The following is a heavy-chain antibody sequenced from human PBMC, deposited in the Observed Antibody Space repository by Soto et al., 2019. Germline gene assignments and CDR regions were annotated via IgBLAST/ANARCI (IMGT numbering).Heavy chain of an antibody. J-gene: IGHJ4*02. D-gene: IGHD6-19*01. Sequence: PGESLKISCKGSGDSFTSYWIGWVRQMPGKGLEWMGIIYPGDSDTRYSPSFQGQVTISADKSISTAYLQWSSLKASDTAMYYCARHTYGQRYSSGPAHADYWGQGTLVTVSS. CDR1: GDSFTSYW. CDR2: IYPGDSDT. CDR3: ARHTYGQRYSSGPAHADY. V-gene: IGHV5-51*01.